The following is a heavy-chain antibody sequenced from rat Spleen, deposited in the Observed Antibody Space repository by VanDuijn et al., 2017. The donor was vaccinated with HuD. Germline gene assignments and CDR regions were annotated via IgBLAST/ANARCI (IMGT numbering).Heavy chain of an antibody. CDR1: GFTFSDHG. CDR3: TRERILRSTGFDH. J-gene: IGHJ2*01. V-gene: IGHV5S13*01. CDR2: ISSGGGNT. D-gene: IGHD1-6*01. Sequence: EVQLVESGGGLVQPGRSLKLSCAASGFTFSDHGMHWCRQTPTKGLEWVASISSGGGNTYYPDSVKGRFTISRDIAKSTLFLQMNSLKSDDTATFYCTRERILRSTGFDHWGQGVMVTVSS.